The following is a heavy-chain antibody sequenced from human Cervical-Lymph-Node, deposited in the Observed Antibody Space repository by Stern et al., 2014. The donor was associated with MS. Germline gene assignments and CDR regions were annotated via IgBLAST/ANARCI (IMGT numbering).Heavy chain of an antibody. V-gene: IGHV4-4*02. CDR1: GGSISKSNW. CDR2: VYSGQST. CDR3: ARQRRTRALDV. Sequence: QVQLQESGPGLLKPSGTLSLTCVVSGGSISKSNWWSWGRQPPGMGLLCIGKVYSGQSTNYSPSLKSGVTISSAKSKNQMPSPLTSVTAADTAMYYCARQRRTRALDVWGQGAMVTVSS. J-gene: IGHJ3*01.